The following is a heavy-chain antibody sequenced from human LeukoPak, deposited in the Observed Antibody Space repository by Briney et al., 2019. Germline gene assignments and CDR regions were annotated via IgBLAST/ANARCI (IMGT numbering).Heavy chain of an antibody. CDR3: ARMAAAGTGWYYYYGMDV. J-gene: IGHJ6*04. D-gene: IGHD6-13*01. Sequence: GSSVKVSCKASGGTFSSYAISWVRQAPGQGPEWMGGTIPIFGTANYAQKFQGRVTITADKATSTAYLELSSLRSEDTAVYYCARMAAAGTGWYYYYGMDVWGKGTTVTVSS. CDR2: TIPIFGTA. CDR1: GGTFSSYA. V-gene: IGHV1-69*06.